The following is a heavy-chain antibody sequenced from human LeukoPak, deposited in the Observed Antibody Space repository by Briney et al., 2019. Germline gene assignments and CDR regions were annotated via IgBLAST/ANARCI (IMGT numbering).Heavy chain of an antibody. V-gene: IGHV3-53*05. Sequence: GGSLRLSCAASGFTVSGNYMSWVRQAPGKGLEWVSVIYTAGSTSYADSVKGRITTSRDNSKNTLYLQMNSLRAEDTAVYYCAKARRGYSGYDYFDYWGQGTLVTVSS. D-gene: IGHD5-12*01. CDR2: IYTAGST. CDR3: AKARRGYSGYDYFDY. J-gene: IGHJ4*02. CDR1: GFTVSGNY.